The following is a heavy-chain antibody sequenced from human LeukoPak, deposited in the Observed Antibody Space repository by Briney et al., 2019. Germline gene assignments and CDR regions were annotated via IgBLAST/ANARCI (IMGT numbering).Heavy chain of an antibody. CDR1: GFTFSSYG. Sequence: GGSLRLSCAASGFTFSSYGMHWVRQAPGKGLEWVAFIRYDGSNKYYADSVKGRFTISRDNSKNTLYLQMNSLRAEDTAVYYCAKDLAPEYYYDSSGYWDFGDYWGQGTLVTVSS. CDR3: AKDLAPEYYYDSSGYWDFGDY. CDR2: IRYDGSNK. V-gene: IGHV3-30*02. D-gene: IGHD3-22*01. J-gene: IGHJ4*02.